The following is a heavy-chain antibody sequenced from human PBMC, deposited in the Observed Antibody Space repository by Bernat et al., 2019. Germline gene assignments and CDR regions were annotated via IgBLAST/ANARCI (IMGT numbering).Heavy chain of an antibody. D-gene: IGHD2-2*01. CDR3: ARLNCSSTSCYSVRDYWYFDL. CDR2: IYYSGST. CDR1: GGSISSSSYY. Sequence: QLQLQESGPGLVKPSETLSLTCTVSGGSISSSSYYWGWIRQPPGKGLVWIGSIYYSGSTYYNPSLKSRVTISVDTSKNQFSLKLSSVTAADTAVYYCARLNCSSTSCYSVRDYWYFDLWGRGTLVTVSS. J-gene: IGHJ2*01. V-gene: IGHV4-39*01.